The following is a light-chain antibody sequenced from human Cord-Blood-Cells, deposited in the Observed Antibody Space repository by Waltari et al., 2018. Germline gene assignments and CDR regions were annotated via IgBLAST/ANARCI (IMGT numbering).Light chain of an antibody. CDR1: QDISNY. CDR2: YAS. J-gene: IGKJ4*01. V-gene: IGKV1-33*01. Sequence: DIQMTQSPSSLSASVGDRVTITCQASQDISNYLNWYQQKPGNAPKLLIYYASTLETEVPSRFSRSGSGTDFTFTISSLQPEDIATYYCQQYDNLPLTFGGGTKVEIK. CDR3: QQYDNLPLT.